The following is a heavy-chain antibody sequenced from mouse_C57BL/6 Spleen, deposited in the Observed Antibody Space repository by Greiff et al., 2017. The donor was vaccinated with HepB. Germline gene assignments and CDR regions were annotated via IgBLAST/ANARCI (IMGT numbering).Heavy chain of an antibody. V-gene: IGHV6-6*01. CDR2: IRNKANNHAT. CDR1: GFTFSDAW. Sequence: EVKVVESGGGLVQPGGSMKLSCAASGFTFSDAWMDWVRQSPEKGLEWVAEIRNKANNHATYYAESVKGRFTISRDDSKSSVYLQMNSLRAEDTGIYYCTIYYGSSYWYFDVWGTGTTVTVSS. CDR3: TIYYGSSYWYFDV. J-gene: IGHJ1*03. D-gene: IGHD1-1*01.